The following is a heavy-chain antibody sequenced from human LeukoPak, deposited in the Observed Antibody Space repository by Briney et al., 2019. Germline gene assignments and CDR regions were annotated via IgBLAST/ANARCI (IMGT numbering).Heavy chain of an antibody. V-gene: IGHV3-23*01. D-gene: IGHD5-24*01. CDR3: AKDIQLST. Sequence: GGSLRLSCAVSGFTFRDAAMTWVRQAPGKGLEWVSLISSSGNNAYYADSVKGRFTISRDNFKNTLSLRMNSLRVEDTAIYYCAKDIQLSTWGLGTMVTVSS. CDR2: ISSSGNNA. J-gene: IGHJ3*01. CDR1: GFTFRDAA.